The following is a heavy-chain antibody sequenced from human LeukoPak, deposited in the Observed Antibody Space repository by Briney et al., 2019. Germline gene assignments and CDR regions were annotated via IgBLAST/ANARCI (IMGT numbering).Heavy chain of an antibody. D-gene: IGHD2-2*01. Sequence: GASVKVSCKASGGTFSSYAISWVRQAPGQGLEWMGGIIPIFGTANYAQKFQGRVTITADESTSTAYMGLSSLRSEDTAVYYCARDLGDIVVVPAALNYYMDVWGKGTTVSVSS. J-gene: IGHJ6*03. CDR2: IIPIFGTA. CDR1: GGTFSSYA. CDR3: ARDLGDIVVVPAALNYYMDV. V-gene: IGHV1-69*13.